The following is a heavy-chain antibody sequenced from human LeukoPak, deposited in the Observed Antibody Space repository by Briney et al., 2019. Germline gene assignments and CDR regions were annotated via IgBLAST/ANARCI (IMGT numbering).Heavy chain of an antibody. D-gene: IGHD3-3*01. CDR2: IYYSGST. CDR3: ARVGLRFLENAIDY. V-gene: IGHV4-31*03. CDR1: GVSISSGGYY. Sequence: SETLSLTCTVSGVSISSGGYYWSWIRQHPGKGLEWIGYIYYSGSTYYNPSLKSRVTISVDTSKNQFSLKLSSVTAADTAVYYCARVGLRFLENAIDYWSQGTLVTVSS. J-gene: IGHJ4*02.